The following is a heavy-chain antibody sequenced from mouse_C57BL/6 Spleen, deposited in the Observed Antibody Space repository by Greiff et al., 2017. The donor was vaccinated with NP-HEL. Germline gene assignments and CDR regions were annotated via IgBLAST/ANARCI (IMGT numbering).Heavy chain of an antibody. CDR2: INPSTGGT. Sequence: EVQVVESGPELVKPGASVKISCKASGYSFTGYYMNWVKQSPEKSLEWIGEINPSTGGTTYNQKFKAKATLTVDKSSSTADMQLKSLTSEDSAVYYCARGSRVFAYWGQGTLVTVSA. J-gene: IGHJ3*01. CDR1: GYSFTGYY. D-gene: IGHD1-1*01. CDR3: ARGSRVFAY. V-gene: IGHV1-42*01.